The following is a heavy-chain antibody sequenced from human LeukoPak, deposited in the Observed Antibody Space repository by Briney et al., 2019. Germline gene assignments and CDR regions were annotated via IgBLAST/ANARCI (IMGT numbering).Heavy chain of an antibody. D-gene: IGHD3-22*01. J-gene: IGHJ4*02. CDR1: RFTFSSYG. Sequence: PGGSLRLSCEASRFTFSSYGMSWVRQAPGKGLEWVSSISGSGGSTYYADSVKGRFTISRDNSKNTLYLQMNSLRDEDTAVYYCAKSSYYDASGYYREYYFDYWGQGTLVTVSS. CDR2: ISGSGGST. V-gene: IGHV3-23*01. CDR3: AKSSYYDASGYYREYYFDY.